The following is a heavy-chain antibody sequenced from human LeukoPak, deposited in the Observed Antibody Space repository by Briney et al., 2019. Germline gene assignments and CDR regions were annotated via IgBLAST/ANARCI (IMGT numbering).Heavy chain of an antibody. V-gene: IGHV1-24*01. CDR1: GYTLTKLS. D-gene: IGHD3-9*01. CDR2: FDPENGET. CDR3: ATSYFDILTGYRPLSY. Sequence: GASVKVSRKVSGYTLTKLSMHWVRQAPGKGLEWMGGFDPENGETVHAQKFQGRVSMTEDTSTDTAYMELSSLRSEDTAMYYCATSYFDILTGYRPLSYWGQGTLVTVSS. J-gene: IGHJ4*02.